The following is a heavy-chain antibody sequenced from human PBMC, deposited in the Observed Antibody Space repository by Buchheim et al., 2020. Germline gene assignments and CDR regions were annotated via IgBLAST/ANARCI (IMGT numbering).Heavy chain of an antibody. CDR1: GDPITSSNY. Sequence: QVHLQQSGPGLVKPSATLSLTCAVSGDPITSSNYWTWIRQPPGKGLEWIGQMFHSGGPNYNPSLKIRVTISVDTSKNQFSLKLSSVTAADTAVYYCARHRYSYGYQPFDYWGQGTL. J-gene: IGHJ4*02. CDR3: ARHRYSYGYQPFDY. CDR2: MFHSGGP. D-gene: IGHD5-18*01. V-gene: IGHV4-4*02.